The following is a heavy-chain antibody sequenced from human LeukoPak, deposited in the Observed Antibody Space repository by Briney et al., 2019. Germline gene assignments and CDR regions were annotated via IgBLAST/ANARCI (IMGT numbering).Heavy chain of an antibody. CDR1: GYSISSGYY. J-gene: IGHJ4*02. D-gene: IGHD4-23*01. Sequence: SETLSLTCTVSGYSISSGYYWSWIRQPPGKGLEWIGEINHSGSTNYNPSLKSRVTISVDTSKNQFSLKLSSVTAADTAVYYCARGEDVVTPPFDYWGQGTLVTVSS. CDR3: ARGEDVVTPPFDY. CDR2: INHSGST. V-gene: IGHV4-38-2*02.